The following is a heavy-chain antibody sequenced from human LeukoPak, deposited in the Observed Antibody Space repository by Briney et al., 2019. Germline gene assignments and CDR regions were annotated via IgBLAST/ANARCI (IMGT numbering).Heavy chain of an antibody. CDR1: GGSFSGYY. V-gene: IGHV4-34*01. D-gene: IGHD5-24*01. CDR3: ARDLGRWLQKDNWFDP. Sequence: PSETLSLTCAVYGGSFSGYYWSWIRQPPGKGLEWIGEINHSGSTNYNPSLKSRVTISVDTSKNQFSLKLSSVTAADTAVYYCARDLGRWLQKDNWFDPWGQGTLVTVSS. J-gene: IGHJ5*02. CDR2: INHSGST.